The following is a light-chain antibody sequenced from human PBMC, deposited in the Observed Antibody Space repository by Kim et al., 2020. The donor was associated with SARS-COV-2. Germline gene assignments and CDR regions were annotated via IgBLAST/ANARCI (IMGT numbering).Light chain of an antibody. CDR2: DGY. J-gene: IGKJ2*01. V-gene: IGKV1-17*01. CDR3: LQHKNDALT. Sequence: GERGNSKGRERQGMRNEVGWVQQKPGKDPKRLNYDGYRVQSGVQSRFSGSGAGTEFKLTSSSLKNEDFANYYCLQHKNDALTVGEGTKLEI. CDR1: QGMRNE.